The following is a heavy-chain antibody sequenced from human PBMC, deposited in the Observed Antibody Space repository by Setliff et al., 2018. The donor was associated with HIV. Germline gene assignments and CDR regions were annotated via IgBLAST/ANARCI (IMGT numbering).Heavy chain of an antibody. Sequence: GVLRLSCAASGFTFSSYAMSWVRQAPGKGLEWVSAISGSGGSTYYADSVKGRFTISRDNSKNTLYLQMNSLRAEDTAVYYCARNDKAVRFAFDIWGQGTMVTVSS. V-gene: IGHV3-23*01. CDR3: ARNDKAVRFAFDI. CDR1: GFTFSSYA. J-gene: IGHJ3*02. CDR2: ISGSGGST. D-gene: IGHD3-10*01.